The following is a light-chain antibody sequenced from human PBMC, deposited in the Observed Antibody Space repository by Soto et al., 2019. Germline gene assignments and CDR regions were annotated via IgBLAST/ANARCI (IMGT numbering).Light chain of an antibody. Sequence: IVLTQSPGTLSLSPGERATLSCRASQSVTSNYLAWYQQKPGQAPRLLIYGASSRATGIPDRFSGSGSGTDFTLTISRLEPEDFAVYYCQQCGSSPRSFGQRNKLDIK. V-gene: IGKV3-20*01. CDR2: GAS. CDR1: QSVTSNY. CDR3: QQCGSSPRS. J-gene: IGKJ1*01.